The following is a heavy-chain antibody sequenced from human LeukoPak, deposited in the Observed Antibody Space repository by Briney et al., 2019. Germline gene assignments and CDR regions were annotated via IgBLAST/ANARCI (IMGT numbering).Heavy chain of an antibody. CDR2: ISATTGST. Sequence: GGSLRLSCAASGFTFSSYAMSWVRQAPGKGLEWVSTISATTGSTHYADSVKGRFTIPRDNSKNTLYLQMNSLRAEDTAVYYCASRSYYPSDGGQGTLVTVSS. J-gene: IGHJ4*02. D-gene: IGHD3-10*01. V-gene: IGHV3-23*01. CDR3: ASRSYYPSD. CDR1: GFTFSSYA.